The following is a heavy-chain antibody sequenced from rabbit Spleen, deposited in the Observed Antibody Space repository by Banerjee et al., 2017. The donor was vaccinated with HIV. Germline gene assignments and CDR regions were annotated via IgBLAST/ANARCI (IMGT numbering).Heavy chain of an antibody. CDR3: ARDTGSSFSSYGMDL. J-gene: IGHJ6*01. D-gene: IGHD8-1*01. CDR1: GFDFSSNDY. CDR2: TAGGRSTFT. Sequence: QEQLVESGGGLVQPEGSLTLTCKASGFDFSSNDYMCWVRQAPGKGLEWIACTAGGRSTFTYYATWAKGRFTVSKSSSTTVTLQMTSLTVADTATYFCARDTGSSFSSYGMDLWGPGTFVTVS. V-gene: IGHV1S45*01.